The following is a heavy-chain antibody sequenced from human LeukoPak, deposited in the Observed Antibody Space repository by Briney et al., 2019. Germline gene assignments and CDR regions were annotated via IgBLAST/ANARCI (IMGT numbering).Heavy chain of an antibody. CDR2: INPNSGGT. Sequence: ASVKVSCKASGYTFTGYYMHWVRQAPGQGLEWMGWINPNSGGTNYAQKFQGRVTMTRDTSISTAYMELSRLRSDDTAVYYCARDVISNGIAAATAGWFDPWGQGTLVAVSS. J-gene: IGHJ5*02. CDR3: ARDVISNGIAAATAGWFDP. V-gene: IGHV1-2*02. D-gene: IGHD6-13*01. CDR1: GYTFTGYY.